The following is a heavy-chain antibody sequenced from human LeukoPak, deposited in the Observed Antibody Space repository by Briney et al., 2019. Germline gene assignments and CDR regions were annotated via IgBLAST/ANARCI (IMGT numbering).Heavy chain of an antibody. CDR2: ISFDGNNK. CDR1: GFTFRSYA. D-gene: IGHD1-26*01. V-gene: IGHV3-30-3*02. CDR3: AKYGPQDSGSSHFDY. Sequence: GRSLRLSCEASGFTFRSYAMHWVRQAPGKGLEWVAVISFDGNNKSYADSVKGRFTTSRDNSKNTLFLQMNSLRAEDTAIYYCAKYGPQDSGSSHFDYWGQGALVTVSS. J-gene: IGHJ4*02.